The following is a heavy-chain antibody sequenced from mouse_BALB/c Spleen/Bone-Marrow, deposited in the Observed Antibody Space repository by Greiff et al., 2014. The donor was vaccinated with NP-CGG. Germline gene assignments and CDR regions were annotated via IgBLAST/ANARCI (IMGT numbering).Heavy chain of an antibody. CDR3: APYYYGSSSFAY. Sequence: VQLQQSGAELVKPGDSVKLSCTASGFNIKDTYMHWVEQRPEQGLEWIGRIDPANGNTKYDPKFQGKATITADTSSNTAYLQLSSLTSEDTAVYYCAPYYYGSSSFAYWGQGTLVTVSA. D-gene: IGHD1-1*01. CDR2: IDPANGNT. J-gene: IGHJ3*01. CDR1: GFNIKDTY. V-gene: IGHV14-3*02.